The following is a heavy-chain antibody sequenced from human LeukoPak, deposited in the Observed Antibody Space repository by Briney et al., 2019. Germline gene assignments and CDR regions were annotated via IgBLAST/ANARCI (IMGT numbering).Heavy chain of an antibody. CDR3: ARTMDSSGHYRWGIAY. CDR1: GYTFTGYY. D-gene: IGHD3-22*01. CDR2: INPNSGGT. Sequence: ASVNVSCKASGYTFTGYYMHWVRQASGKGLAWMGWINPNSGGTNYAQKFQGRVTMTRETSISTAYMELSRLRSDDTAVYYCARTMDSSGHYRWGIAYWGQGTLVTVSS. V-gene: IGHV1-2*02. J-gene: IGHJ4*02.